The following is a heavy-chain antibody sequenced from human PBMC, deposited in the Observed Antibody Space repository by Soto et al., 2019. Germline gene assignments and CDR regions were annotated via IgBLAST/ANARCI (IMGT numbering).Heavy chain of an antibody. CDR1: GASISSHY. CDR2: ISYSGST. V-gene: IGHV4-59*08. J-gene: IGHJ4*02. D-gene: IGHD3-10*01. CDR3: ARHRGSTIHFDY. Sequence: QVQLQESGPGLVKPSETLSLTCTVSGASISSHYWSWIRQPPGRGLEWIGYISYSGSTNYNPSLTSRVTISADTSKNQFSLKLNSVTAAATAVFYGARHRGSTIHFDYWGQGTLVTVSS.